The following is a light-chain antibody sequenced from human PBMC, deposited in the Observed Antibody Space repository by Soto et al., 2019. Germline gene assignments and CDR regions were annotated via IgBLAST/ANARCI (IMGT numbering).Light chain of an antibody. Sequence: QSVLTQPPSVSAAPGQTVTISCSGTSSNIGNNYVSSYQQLPGTAPKLLIYENNKRPPAIADRLSGSKSGTSATLGITGRQTGDEADYYCGTWDSSLSAVVFGGGTKLTVL. J-gene: IGLJ2*01. CDR1: SSNIGNNY. CDR2: ENN. CDR3: GTWDSSLSAVV. V-gene: IGLV1-51*02.